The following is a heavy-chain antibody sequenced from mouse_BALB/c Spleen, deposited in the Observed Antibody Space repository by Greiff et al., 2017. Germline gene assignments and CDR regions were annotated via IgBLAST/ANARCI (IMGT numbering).Heavy chain of an antibody. J-gene: IGHJ2*01. CDR1: GFTFSSYA. CDR3: ARGAYYGNPYFDY. D-gene: IGHD2-10*01. Sequence: EVKLMESGGGLVKPGGSLKLSCAASGFTFSSYAMSWVRQTPEKRLEWVASISSGGSTYYPDSVKGRFTISRDNARNILYLQMSSLRSEDTAMYYCARGAYYGNPYFDYWGRGTTLTVSS. CDR2: ISSGGST. V-gene: IGHV5-6-5*01.